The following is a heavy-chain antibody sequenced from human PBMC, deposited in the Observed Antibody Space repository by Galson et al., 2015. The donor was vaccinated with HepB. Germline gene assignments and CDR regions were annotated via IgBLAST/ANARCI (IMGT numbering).Heavy chain of an antibody. CDR1: GFTFSSYA. V-gene: IGHV3-23*01. J-gene: IGHJ4*02. Sequence: SLRLSCAASGFTFSSYAMSWVRQAPGKGLEWVSAISGSGGSTYYADSVKGRFTISRDNSKNTLYQQMNSLRAEDTAVYYCAKETAYYYDSSGYCVYWGQGTLVTVSS. CDR2: ISGSGGST. CDR3: AKETAYYYDSSGYCVY. D-gene: IGHD3-22*01.